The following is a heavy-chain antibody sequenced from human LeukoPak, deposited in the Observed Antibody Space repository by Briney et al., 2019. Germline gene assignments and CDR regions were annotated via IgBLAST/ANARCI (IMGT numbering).Heavy chain of an antibody. CDR1: GFTFSIYW. D-gene: IGHD3-22*01. Sequence: PGGSLRLSCAASGFTFSIYWMHWVRQAPGKGLVWVSRINSDGSSTSYTDSVKGRFTISRENAKNTLYLQMNSLRAEDTAVYFCARDRVNYDSSGYYYWGQGTLVTVSS. J-gene: IGHJ4*02. CDR2: INSDGSST. CDR3: ARDRVNYDSSGYYY. V-gene: IGHV3-74*01.